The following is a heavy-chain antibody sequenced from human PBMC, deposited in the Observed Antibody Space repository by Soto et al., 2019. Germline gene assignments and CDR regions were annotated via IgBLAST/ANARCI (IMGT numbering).Heavy chain of an antibody. J-gene: IGHJ4*02. CDR1: GDSITGSY. CDR3: ARDMPYAAGSLAGCDY. Sequence: QVQLRESGPGLVKPSETLSLTCTVSGDSITGSYWCWIRQPPGKTLEWIGYIYHSGTTTYNPSLKSRVPISVDTSKNQFSLRLTSVIAADTAVYYCARDMPYAAGSLAGCDYWGQGILVTVSS. V-gene: IGHV4-59*01. D-gene: IGHD1-26*01. CDR2: IYHSGTT.